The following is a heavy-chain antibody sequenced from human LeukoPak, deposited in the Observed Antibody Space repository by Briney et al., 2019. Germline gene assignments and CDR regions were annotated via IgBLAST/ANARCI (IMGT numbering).Heavy chain of an antibody. V-gene: IGHV3-30-3*01. CDR3: ARGRFDY. J-gene: IGHJ4*02. Sequence: PGRSLRLSCAASGFTFSSYAMHWVRQAPGKGLEWVAVISYDGSNKYYADSVKGRFTISRDNAKNSLYLQMNSLRAEDTAVYYCARGRFDYWGQGTLVTVSS. CDR1: GFTFSSYA. CDR2: ISYDGSNK.